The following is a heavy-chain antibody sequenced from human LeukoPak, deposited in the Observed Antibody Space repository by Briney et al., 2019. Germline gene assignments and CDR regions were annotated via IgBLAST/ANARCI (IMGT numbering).Heavy chain of an antibody. D-gene: IGHD6-19*01. V-gene: IGHV3-30*02. Sequence: GGSLRLSCAASGFTFSNYGMHWVRQAPGKGLEWVAFIQYDGSNKYYADSVKGRFTISRDNSKNTLYLQMNSLRAEDTAVYYCAKDRVAVGIDYWGQGTLVTVSS. CDR3: AKDRVAVGIDY. CDR1: GFTFSNYG. CDR2: IQYDGSNK. J-gene: IGHJ4*02.